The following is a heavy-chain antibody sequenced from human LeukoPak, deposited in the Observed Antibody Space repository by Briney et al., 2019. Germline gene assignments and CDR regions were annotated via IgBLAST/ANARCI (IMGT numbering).Heavy chain of an antibody. Sequence: GGSLRLSCAASGFTFSSYGTTWVRQAPGKGLEWVSAISGSGGTTYYADSVKGRFTISRDNSKNTVCLQMNSLRAEDTAAYYCAKSRYDVWSGYYHYYDMDVWGRGITVTVSS. J-gene: IGHJ6*02. CDR2: ISGSGGTT. CDR3: AKSRYDVWSGYYHYYDMDV. D-gene: IGHD3-3*01. V-gene: IGHV3-23*01. CDR1: GFTFSSYG.